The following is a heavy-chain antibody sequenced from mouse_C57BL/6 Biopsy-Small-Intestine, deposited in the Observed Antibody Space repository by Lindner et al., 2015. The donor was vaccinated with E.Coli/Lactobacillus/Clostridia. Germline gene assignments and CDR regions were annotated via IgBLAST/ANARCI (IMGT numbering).Heavy chain of an antibody. Sequence: VQLQESGPGLAKPSQTLSLTCSVTGYSITSDYWNWIRKFPGNKLEYMGYISYSGSSYYNPSLKSRISITRGTSKNQYYLQLNSVTTEDTATYYCARYPYYYGSSSSYWYFDVWGTGTTVTVSS. V-gene: IGHV3-8*01. CDR3: ARYPYYYGSSSSYWYFDV. J-gene: IGHJ1*03. CDR1: GYSITSDY. D-gene: IGHD1-1*01. CDR2: ISYSGSS.